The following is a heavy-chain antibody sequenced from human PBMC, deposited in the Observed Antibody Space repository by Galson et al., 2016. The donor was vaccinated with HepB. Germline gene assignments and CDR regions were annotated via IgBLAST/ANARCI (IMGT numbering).Heavy chain of an antibody. CDR1: GYTLTAYH. D-gene: IGHD2-15*01. CDR2: INPNSAT. V-gene: IGHV1-2*02. Sequence: SVKVSCKASGYTLTAYHMHWVRQAPGQGLEWMGWINPNSATNYARKFQGRVTMTRDTSISTLYMELSSLKSDDTAVYYCAEDQASLPPYSGAFDIWGQGTMVTVSP. CDR3: AEDQASLPPYSGAFDI. J-gene: IGHJ3*02.